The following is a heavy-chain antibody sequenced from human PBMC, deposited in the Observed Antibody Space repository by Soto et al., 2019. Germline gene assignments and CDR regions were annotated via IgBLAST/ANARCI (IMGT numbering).Heavy chain of an antibody. CDR2: IIPILGIA. V-gene: IGHV1-69*04. D-gene: IGHD1-26*01. J-gene: IGHJ4*02. Sequence: GASVKVSCKASGGTFSTYTISWVRQAPGQGLEWMGRIIPILGIANYAQKFQGRVTITADKSTSTAYMELSSLRSEDTAVYYCARDSGSYYTGFDYWGQGTLVTVSS. CDR3: ARDSGSYYTGFDY. CDR1: GGTFSTYT.